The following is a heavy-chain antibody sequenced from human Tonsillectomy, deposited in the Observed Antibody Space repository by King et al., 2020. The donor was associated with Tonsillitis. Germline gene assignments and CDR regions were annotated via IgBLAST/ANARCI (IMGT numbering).Heavy chain of an antibody. D-gene: IGHD1-1*01. V-gene: IGHV4-31*03. CDR1: GGSISSAGYY. CDR2: ISYTGRT. Sequence: QLQESGPGLVKPSQTLSLTCSVSGGSISSAGYYWSWIRQLPGEGLEWIGYISYTGRTYYNPSLESRLTISVDTSQNHFSLRLSSVTAADTALYYCAGTGATFDSWGQGARVAVSS. J-gene: IGHJ4*02. CDR3: AGTGATFDS.